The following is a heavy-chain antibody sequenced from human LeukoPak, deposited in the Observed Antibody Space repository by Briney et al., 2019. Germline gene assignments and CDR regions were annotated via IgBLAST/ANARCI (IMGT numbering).Heavy chain of an antibody. CDR2: IYPGEPDT. J-gene: IGHJ4*02. CDR1: GYSFTSYW. Sequence: GESLKISCKCSGYSFTSYWLGWVRQMPGKCLEWMGIIYPGEPDTRYSPSLQGQVTISADKSISTAYLQWSSLKASDSAMYCCARASSSGPDYWGQGTLVTVSS. D-gene: IGHD3-22*01. V-gene: IGHV5-51*01. CDR3: ARASSSGPDY.